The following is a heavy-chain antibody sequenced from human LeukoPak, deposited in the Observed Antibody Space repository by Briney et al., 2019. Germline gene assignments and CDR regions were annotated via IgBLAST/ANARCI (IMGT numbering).Heavy chain of an antibody. Sequence: PSETLSLTCTVSGGSISSSSYYWGWIRQPPGKGLEWIGSIYYSGSTYYNPSLKSRVTISVDTSKNQFSLKLSSVTAADTAVYYCTRRELGLPPNYWGQGTLVTVSS. CDR3: TRRELGLPPNY. V-gene: IGHV4-39*01. CDR1: GGSISSSSYY. D-gene: IGHD1-7*01. J-gene: IGHJ4*02. CDR2: IYYSGST.